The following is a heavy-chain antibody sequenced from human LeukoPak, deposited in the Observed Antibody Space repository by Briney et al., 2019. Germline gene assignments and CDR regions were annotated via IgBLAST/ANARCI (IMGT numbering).Heavy chain of an antibody. J-gene: IGHJ4*02. CDR3: ARQGSWYGTIDY. V-gene: IGHV4-39*01. D-gene: IGHD6-13*01. CDR1: GGSISSSSYY. CDR2: IYYSGST. Sequence: SETLSLTCTVSGGSISSSSYYWGWIRQPPGKGLEWIGSIYYSGSTYYNPSLKSRVTISVDTSKNQFSLKLSSVTAADTAVYYCARQGSWYGTIDYWGQGTLVTVSS.